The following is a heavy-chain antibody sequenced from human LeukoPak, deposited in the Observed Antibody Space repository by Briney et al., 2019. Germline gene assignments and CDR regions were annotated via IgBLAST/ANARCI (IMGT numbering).Heavy chain of an antibody. J-gene: IGHJ3*02. D-gene: IGHD3-10*01. CDR3: ARGGFRDAFDI. V-gene: IGHV4-39*07. CDR2: IHYSGST. Sequence: SETLSLTCTVSGGSISSSSYCWGWIRQPPGKGLEWIGNIHYSGSTYYNPSLQSRVTISVDTSKNQFSLKLSSVTAADTAVYSCARGGFRDAFDIWGQGTMVTVSS. CDR1: GGSISSSSYC.